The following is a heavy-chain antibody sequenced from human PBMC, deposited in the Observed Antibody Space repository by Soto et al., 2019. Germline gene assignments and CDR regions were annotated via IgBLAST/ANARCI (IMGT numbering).Heavy chain of an antibody. CDR3: ARGKNDFWSGYHYYYYGMDV. D-gene: IGHD3-3*01. Sequence: GGSLRLSCAASGFTFSSYEMNWVRQAPGKGLEWVSYISSSGSTIYYADSVKGRFTISRDNAKNSLYLQMNSLRAEDTAVYYCARGKNDFWSGYHYYYYGMDVWGQGTTVTVSS. J-gene: IGHJ6*02. CDR1: GFTFSSYE. CDR2: ISSSGSTI. V-gene: IGHV3-48*03.